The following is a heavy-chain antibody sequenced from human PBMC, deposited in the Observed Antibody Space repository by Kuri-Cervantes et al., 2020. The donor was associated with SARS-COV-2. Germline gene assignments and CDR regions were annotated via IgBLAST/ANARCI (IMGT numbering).Heavy chain of an antibody. J-gene: IGHJ4*02. CDR1: GCNFDGYG. CDR3: ARITLYGDYFDY. CDR2: INWNGGST. D-gene: IGHD4-17*01. V-gene: IGHV3-20*04. Sequence: GESLRLSCDASGCNFDGYGMSWVRQVPGKGMEWVSCINWNGGSTGYADSVKVRFTISRDNAKNSLYMQMNSLRAEDTALYYCARITLYGDYFDYWGQGTLVTVSS.